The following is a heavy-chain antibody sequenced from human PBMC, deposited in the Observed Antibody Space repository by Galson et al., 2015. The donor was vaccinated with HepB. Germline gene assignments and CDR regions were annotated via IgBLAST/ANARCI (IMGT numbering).Heavy chain of an antibody. D-gene: IGHD6-6*01. CDR1: GGTFSSYA. CDR2: IIPIFGTA. Sequence: SVKVSCKASGGTFSSYAISWVRQAPGQGLEWMGGIIPIFGTANYAQKFQGRVTITADESTSTAYMELSSLRSEDTAMYYCTTDLGAARRSKGFDPWGQGTLVTVSS. J-gene: IGHJ5*02. V-gene: IGHV1-69*13. CDR3: TTDLGAARRSKGFDP.